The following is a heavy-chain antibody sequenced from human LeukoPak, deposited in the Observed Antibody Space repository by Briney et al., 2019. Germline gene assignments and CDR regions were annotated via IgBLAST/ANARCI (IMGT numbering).Heavy chain of an antibody. CDR2: ISYDRSNK. CDR1: GFTFSTYG. CDR3: AKDRHDYSNSFDY. V-gene: IGHV3-30*18. Sequence: GGSLRLSCAASGFTFSTYGMHWVRQAPGKGLEWVAVISYDRSNKYYADSVKGRFTISRDNSKNTLYLQMNSLRAEDTAVFYCAKDRHDYSNSFDYWGQGTLVTVSS. J-gene: IGHJ4*02. D-gene: IGHD4-11*01.